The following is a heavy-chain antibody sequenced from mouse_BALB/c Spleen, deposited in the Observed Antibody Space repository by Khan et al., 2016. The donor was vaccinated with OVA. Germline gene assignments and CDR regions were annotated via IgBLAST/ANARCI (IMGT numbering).Heavy chain of an antibody. CDR2: ISYSGST. V-gene: IGHV3-2*02. D-gene: IGHD4-1*01. Sequence: EVQLQESGPGLVKPSQSLSLTCTVTGYSITSDYAWNWIRQFPGNKLEWMGYISYSGSTGYNPSLKSRISITRDTSKSQFFLQFNSVTTEDTATXYCAREDLTLDYWGQGTTLTVSS. CDR1: GYSITSDYA. J-gene: IGHJ2*01. CDR3: AREDLTLDY.